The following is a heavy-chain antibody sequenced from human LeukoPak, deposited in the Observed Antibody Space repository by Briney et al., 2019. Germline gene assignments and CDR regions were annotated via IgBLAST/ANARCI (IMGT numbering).Heavy chain of an antibody. CDR1: GYNFTSYW. CDR2: IFPGDSDI. CDR3: ARRAAAGTMDY. D-gene: IGHD6-13*01. Sequence: GEPLKISCKASGYNFTSYWIGWVRQMPGKGLEWMGIIFPGDSDIKYGPSFQGQVTISADKSISTAYLQWSSLKASDTAMYYCARRAAAGTMDYWGQGTLVTVSS. J-gene: IGHJ4*02. V-gene: IGHV5-51*01.